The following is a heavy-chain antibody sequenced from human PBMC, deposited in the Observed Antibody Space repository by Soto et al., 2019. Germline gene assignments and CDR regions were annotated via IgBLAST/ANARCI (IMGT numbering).Heavy chain of an antibody. J-gene: IGHJ3*01. V-gene: IGHV3-64*01. CDR2: ISSNGVDT. CDR3: ARGGYCTNGVCARSFDL. CDR1: GFTFSFYA. D-gene: IGHD2-8*01. Sequence: EVQLVEYGGGLVQPGGSLRLSCAASGFTFSFYAMHWVRQAPGKGLAYVSAISSNGVDTYHAYPVKGRFNISRDHSKDTLYRQLGRLRAEDMAVYSCARGGYCTNGVCARSFDLWGQGTLVTVSS.